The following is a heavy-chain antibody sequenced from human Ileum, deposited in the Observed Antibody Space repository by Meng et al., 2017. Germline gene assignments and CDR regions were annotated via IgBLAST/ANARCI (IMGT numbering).Heavy chain of an antibody. Sequence: VQSQGSGPGLGKPSGTLSLPCAVSGGSRSSSNWWTWVRQAPGKGLEWIGEIYHSGSPNYNPSLKSRVTISVDKSQNQFSLKLNSVTAADTAVYYCARVVGGPAFMSGWFDPWGQGTLVTVSS. CDR3: ARVVGGPAFMSGWFDP. D-gene: IGHD3-10*01. V-gene: IGHV4-4*02. CDR1: GGSRSSSNW. J-gene: IGHJ5*01. CDR2: IYHSGSP.